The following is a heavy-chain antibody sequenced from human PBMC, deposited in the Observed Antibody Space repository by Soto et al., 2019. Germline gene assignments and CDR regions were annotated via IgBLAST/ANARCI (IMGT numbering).Heavy chain of an antibody. CDR2: ISGTGRST. Sequence: PGGSLRLSCEASGFTFSDCAMSWVRQAPGKGLEWVSGISGTGRSTFYADSVKDRFTISRDNSKNTVYLQMTSLRAEDTAVYYCAKGNTSGWYFFDYWGQGTLVTV. V-gene: IGHV3-23*01. CDR3: AKGNTSGWYFFDY. J-gene: IGHJ4*02. CDR1: GFTFSDCA. D-gene: IGHD6-19*01.